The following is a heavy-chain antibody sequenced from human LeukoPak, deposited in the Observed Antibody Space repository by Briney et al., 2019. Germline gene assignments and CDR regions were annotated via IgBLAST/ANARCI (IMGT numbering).Heavy chain of an antibody. CDR3: AREELLRYYFDC. CDR2: IYSGGST. V-gene: IGHV3-66*01. CDR1: GFTVSSNY. J-gene: IGHJ4*02. D-gene: IGHD1-26*01. Sequence: GGSLRLSCAASGFTVSSNYMSWVRQAPGKGLEWVSVIYSGGSTYCADSVKGRFTISRDNSKNTLYLQMNSLRAEDTAVYYCAREELLRYYFDCWGQGTLVTVSS.